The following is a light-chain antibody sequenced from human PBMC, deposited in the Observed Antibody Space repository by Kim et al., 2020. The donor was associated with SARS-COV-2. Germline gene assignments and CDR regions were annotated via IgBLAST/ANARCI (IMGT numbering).Light chain of an antibody. CDR3: SSYAGSNNFGV. V-gene: IGLV2-8*01. CDR1: SSDVGGYNY. J-gene: IGLJ1*01. Sequence: QSVTISCTGPSSDVGGYNYVSWYQQNPGKAPKLMIYEVSKRPSGVPDRFSGSKAGNTASLTVSGLQAEDEADYYCSSYAGSNNFGVFGTGTKVTVL. CDR2: EVS.